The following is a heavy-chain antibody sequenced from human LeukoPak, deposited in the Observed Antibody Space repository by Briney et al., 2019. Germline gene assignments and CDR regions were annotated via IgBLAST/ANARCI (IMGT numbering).Heavy chain of an antibody. J-gene: IGHJ4*02. CDR3: ARSRGIVVPAAMFDY. V-gene: IGHV3-33*01. CDR1: GFTFSSYG. Sequence: GGSLRLSCAASGFTFSSYGMHWVRQAPGKGLEGVAVIRYDGSNKYYADSVKGRFTISRDNSKNTLYLQMNSLRAEDTAVYYCARSRGIVVPAAMFDYWGQGTLVTVSS. D-gene: IGHD2-2*01. CDR2: IRYDGSNK.